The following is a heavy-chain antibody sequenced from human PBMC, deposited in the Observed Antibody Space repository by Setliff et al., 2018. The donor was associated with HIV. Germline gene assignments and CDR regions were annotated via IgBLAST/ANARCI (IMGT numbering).Heavy chain of an antibody. CDR2: IYDSGAT. V-gene: IGHV4-59*01. Sequence: SETLSLTCTVSGGSISGFYWSWIRQSPGNGLEWIGWIYDSGATKYNPSLKSRATISLETSKMQFSLKLSSVTAADTAVYYCASASIAAAGTGVRSRHFDFWGQGTLVTVSS. D-gene: IGHD6-13*01. CDR1: GGSISGFY. J-gene: IGHJ4*02. CDR3: ASASIAAAGTGVRSRHFDF.